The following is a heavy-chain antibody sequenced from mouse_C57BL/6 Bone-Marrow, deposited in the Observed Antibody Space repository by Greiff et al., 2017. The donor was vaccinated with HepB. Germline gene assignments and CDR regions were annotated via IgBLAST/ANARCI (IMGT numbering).Heavy chain of an antibody. D-gene: IGHD4-1*01. Sequence: VQLQQPGAELVMPGASVKLSCKASGYTFTSYWMHWVKQRPGQGLEWIGEIDPSDSYTNYNQKFKGKSTLTVDKSSSTAYMQLSSLTSEDSAVYYCARTPGGERGEKKFEYYAMDYWGQGTSVTVSS. V-gene: IGHV1-69*01. CDR1: GYTFTSYW. J-gene: IGHJ4*01. CDR3: ARTPGGERGEKKFEYYAMDY. CDR2: IDPSDSYT.